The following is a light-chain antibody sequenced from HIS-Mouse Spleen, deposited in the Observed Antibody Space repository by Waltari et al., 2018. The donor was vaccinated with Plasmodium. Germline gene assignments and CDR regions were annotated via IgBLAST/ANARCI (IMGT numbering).Light chain of an antibody. CDR1: QDISNY. CDR2: DAT. V-gene: IGKV1-33*01. J-gene: IGKJ3*01. Sequence: DIQMTQSPSSLSASVGDRVTITCQASQDISNYLNWYQQKPGKAPKLLIYDATNLETGVPSSFSGSGSGTDFTFTISSLQPEDIATYYCQQYDNLPPLFTFGPGTKVDIK. CDR3: QQYDNLPPLFT.